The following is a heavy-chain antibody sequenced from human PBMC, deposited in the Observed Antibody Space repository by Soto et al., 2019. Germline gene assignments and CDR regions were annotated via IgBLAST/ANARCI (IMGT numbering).Heavy chain of an antibody. J-gene: IGHJ4*02. Sequence: QVQLVQSGAEVKKPGSSVKVSCKASGGTFSSYTISWVRQAPGQGLEWMGRIIPILGIANYAQKFQGRVTTTADKSTSTAYMELSSLRSEDTAVYYCARDWAYGDYDSYFDYWGQGTLVTVSS. V-gene: IGHV1-69*08. CDR2: IIPILGIA. D-gene: IGHD4-17*01. CDR1: GGTFSSYT. CDR3: ARDWAYGDYDSYFDY.